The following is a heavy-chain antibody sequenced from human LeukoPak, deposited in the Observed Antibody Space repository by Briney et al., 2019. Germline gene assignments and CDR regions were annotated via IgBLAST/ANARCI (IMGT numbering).Heavy chain of an antibody. Sequence: SETLSLTCAVYGGSFSGYYWSWIRQSPGKGLEWIGEINHSGSTNYNPSLKSRVTISVDTSKNQFSLKLSSVTAADTAVYYCARAAITMVRGVSYWFDPWGQGTLVIVSS. CDR2: INHSGST. CDR1: GGSFSGYY. J-gene: IGHJ5*02. CDR3: ARAAITMVRGVSYWFDP. V-gene: IGHV4-34*01. D-gene: IGHD3-10*01.